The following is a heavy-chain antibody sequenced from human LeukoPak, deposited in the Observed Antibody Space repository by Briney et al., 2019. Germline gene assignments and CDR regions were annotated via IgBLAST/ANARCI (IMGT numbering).Heavy chain of an antibody. V-gene: IGHV4-39*01. D-gene: IGHD2-2*01. CDR1: GGSISSSIYY. J-gene: IGHJ4*02. CDR2: IYYSGST. CDR3: ARLSYMRYQLLGVFDY. Sequence: PSETLSLTCTVSGGSISSSIYYWGWIRQPPGKGLEWSGSIYYSGSTYYNPSLKSRVTISVDTSKNQFSLKLSSVTAADTAVYYCARLSYMRYQLLGVFDYWGQGTLVTVSS.